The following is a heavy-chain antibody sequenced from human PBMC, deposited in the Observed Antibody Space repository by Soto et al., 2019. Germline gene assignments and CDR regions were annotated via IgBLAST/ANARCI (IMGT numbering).Heavy chain of an antibody. CDR3: ARSIAARLNWFDP. CDR2: IKSKTDGGTT. CDR1: GFTFSNAW. J-gene: IGHJ5*02. V-gene: IGHV3-15*07. Sequence: GGSLRLSCAASGFTFSNAWMNWVRQAPGKGLEWVGRIKSKTDGGTTDYAAPVKGRFTISRDDSKNTLYLQMNSLRAEDTAVYYCARSIAARLNWFDPWGQGTLVTSPQ. D-gene: IGHD6-6*01.